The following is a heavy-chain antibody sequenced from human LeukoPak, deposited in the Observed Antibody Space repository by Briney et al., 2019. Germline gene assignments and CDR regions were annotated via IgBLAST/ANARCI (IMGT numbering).Heavy chain of an antibody. V-gene: IGHV1-2*04. D-gene: IGHD2-21*02. CDR1: GYTFTGYY. CDR3: ARDQVTQDYYYGMDV. CDR2: INPNSGGT. J-gene: IGHJ6*02. Sequence: ASVKVSCKASGYTFTGYYIHWVRQPPGQGLEWMGWINPNSGGTNSAQKFQGWVTMTRDTSINTAYMELSRLRSDDTAVYYCARDQVTQDYYYGMDVWGQGTTVTVSS.